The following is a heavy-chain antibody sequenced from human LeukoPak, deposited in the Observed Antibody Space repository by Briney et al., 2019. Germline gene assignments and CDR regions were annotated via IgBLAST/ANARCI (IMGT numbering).Heavy chain of an antibody. CDR1: GFTFSSYW. D-gene: IGHD6-13*01. CDR3: ARGGPIAAAGVYFDY. V-gene: IGHV3-74*01. J-gene: IGHJ4*02. CDR2: INSDGSST. Sequence: GGSLRLSCAASGFTFSSYWMHWVRQAPGKGLVWVSHINSDGSSTSYADSVKGRFTISRDNAKNTLYLQMNSLRAEDTAVYYCARGGPIAAAGVYFDYWGQGTLVTVSS.